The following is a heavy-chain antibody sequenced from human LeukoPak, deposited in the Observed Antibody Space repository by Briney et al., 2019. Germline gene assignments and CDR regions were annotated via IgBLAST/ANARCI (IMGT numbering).Heavy chain of an antibody. D-gene: IGHD1-14*01. CDR3: ARSRSTGFDI. Sequence: SETLSLTCTVYGGSFSGYYWSWIRQPPGKGLEWIGEINHSGSTNYNPSLKSRVTISVDTSKNQFSLKLNSVTAADTAVYYCARSRSTGFDIWGQGTMVTVSS. CDR2: INHSGST. V-gene: IGHV4-34*01. CDR1: GGSFSGYY. J-gene: IGHJ3*02.